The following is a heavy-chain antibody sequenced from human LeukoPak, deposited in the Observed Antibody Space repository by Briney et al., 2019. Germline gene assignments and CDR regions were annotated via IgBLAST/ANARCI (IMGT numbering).Heavy chain of an antibody. D-gene: IGHD5-24*01. Sequence: SETLSLTCTVSGDSISSYYWSWIRQPPGKGLEWIGFIYYSGSTNYNPSLKSRVTISVDTSKNHFSLKLSSLTAADTAVYYCARTSWVQSSYYFDYWGQGTLVTVSS. CDR2: IYYSGST. V-gene: IGHV4-59*08. CDR1: GDSISSYY. CDR3: ARTSWVQSSYYFDY. J-gene: IGHJ4*02.